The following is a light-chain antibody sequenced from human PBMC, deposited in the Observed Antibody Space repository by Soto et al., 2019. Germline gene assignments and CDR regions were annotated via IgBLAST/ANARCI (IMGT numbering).Light chain of an antibody. V-gene: IGLV1-40*01. CDR1: SSNIGAVFD. CDR2: ENT. J-gene: IGLJ2*01. CDR3: QSYASGLSGWL. Sequence: QSALTQPPSVSGAPGQRVTISCTGSSSNIGAVFDVHWYQQVPGRAPKLLIYENTKRPSGVPDRFSGSKSGTSASLAITGLQAEDEADYYCQSYASGLSGWLFGGGTKLTVL.